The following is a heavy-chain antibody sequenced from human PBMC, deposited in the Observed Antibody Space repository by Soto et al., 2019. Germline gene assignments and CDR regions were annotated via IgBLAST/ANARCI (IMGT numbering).Heavy chain of an antibody. CDR2: ISAYNGNT. D-gene: IGHD2-2*01. Sequence: ASVKVSCKASGYTFTSYGISWVRQAPGQGLEWMGWISAYNGNTNYAQKLQGRVTMTTDTSTSTAYMELRSLRSDDTAVYYCARVARNRGYCSSTSCYESWGQGTLVTVSS. J-gene: IGHJ5*02. CDR1: GYTFTSYG. CDR3: ARVARNRGYCSSTSCYES. V-gene: IGHV1-18*01.